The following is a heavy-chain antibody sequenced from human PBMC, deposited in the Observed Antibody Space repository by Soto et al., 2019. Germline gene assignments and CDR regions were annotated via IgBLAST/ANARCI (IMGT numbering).Heavy chain of an antibody. J-gene: IGHJ4*02. CDR2: LYGSGGGI. Sequence: EVQLLESGGHLVHPGGSLRLSCAASGFTFSNYAMIWIRQVPGKGLQWVSGLYGSGGGIHYAESVKDRFTISRDNSAYAVYLQMNNLRVEYSAIYYCANDAVSRDGVWLAHDWGQGTVVTVSS. V-gene: IGHV3-23*01. CDR1: GFTFSNYA. CDR3: ANDAVSRDGVWLAHD. D-gene: IGHD5-12*01.